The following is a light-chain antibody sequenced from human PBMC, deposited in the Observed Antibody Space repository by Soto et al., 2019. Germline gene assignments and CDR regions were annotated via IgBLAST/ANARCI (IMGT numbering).Light chain of an antibody. CDR1: QSVSSSY. CDR2: GAS. V-gene: IGKV3-20*01. J-gene: IGKJ1*01. CDR3: QQYGSSGT. Sequence: EIVFTQSPGTLSLSPGERATLSFRASQSVSSSYLAWYQQKPGQAPRLLIYGASNRATGIPDRFSGSGSGTDFTLTISRLEPEDFAVYYCQQYGSSGTFAQGTK.